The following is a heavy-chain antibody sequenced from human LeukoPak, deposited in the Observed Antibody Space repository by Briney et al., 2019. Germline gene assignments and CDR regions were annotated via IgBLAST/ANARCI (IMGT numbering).Heavy chain of an antibody. Sequence: PGGSLRLSCAASGFTFSSYGMHWVRQAPGKGLEWVAVIWYDGSNKYYADSVKGRFTISRDNSKNTLYLQMNSLRAEDAAVYYCARDESDSSGSDYWGQGTLVTASS. CDR1: GFTFSSYG. CDR2: IWYDGSNK. V-gene: IGHV3-33*01. J-gene: IGHJ4*02. D-gene: IGHD3-22*01. CDR3: ARDESDSSGSDY.